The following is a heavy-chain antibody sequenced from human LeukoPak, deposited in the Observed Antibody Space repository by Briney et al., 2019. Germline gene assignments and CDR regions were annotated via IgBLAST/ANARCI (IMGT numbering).Heavy chain of an antibody. J-gene: IGHJ4*02. CDR2: IYYTGST. CDR1: GGSLRSYY. D-gene: IGHD5-24*01. V-gene: IGHV4-59*01. Sequence: SETLSLTCTVSGGSLRSYYWSWLRQPPGKGLQWIGNIYYTGSTNYNTSLKSRVTISIDTSKNQFSLKLRSMTAADAAVYYCARGDGYNYPFDYWGQGTLVTVSS. CDR3: ARGDGYNYPFDY.